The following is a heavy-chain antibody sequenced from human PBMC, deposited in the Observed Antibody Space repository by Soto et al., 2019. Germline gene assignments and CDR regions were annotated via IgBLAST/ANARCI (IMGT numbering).Heavy chain of an antibody. D-gene: IGHD5-12*01. Sequence: ASVKVSCKASGYTFTGYYMHWVRQAPGQGLEWMGWINPNSGGTNYAQKFQGWVTMTRDTSISTAYMELSRLRSDDTAVYYCARGGRGYDLPYYYYYYMDVWGKGTTVTVSS. J-gene: IGHJ6*03. CDR2: INPNSGGT. CDR3: ARGGRGYDLPYYYYYYMDV. CDR1: GYTFTGYY. V-gene: IGHV1-2*04.